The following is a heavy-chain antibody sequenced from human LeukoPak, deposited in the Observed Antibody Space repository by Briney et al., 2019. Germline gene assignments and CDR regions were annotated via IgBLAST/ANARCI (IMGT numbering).Heavy chain of an antibody. CDR1: GFTFSSYA. V-gene: IGHV3-30*04. D-gene: IGHD6-13*01. J-gene: IGHJ4*02. CDR3: ARGQSSSSAGSLAY. Sequence: PGGSLRLSCAASGFTFSSYAMHWVRQAPGKGLEWVAVISYDGSNKYYADSVEGRFTISRDNSKNTLYLQMNSLRAEDTAVYYCARGQSSSSAGSLAYWGQGTLVTVSS. CDR2: ISYDGSNK.